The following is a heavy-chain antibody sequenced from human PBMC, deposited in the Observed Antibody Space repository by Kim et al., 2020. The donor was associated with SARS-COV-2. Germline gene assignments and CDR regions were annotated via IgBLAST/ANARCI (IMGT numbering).Heavy chain of an antibody. J-gene: IGHJ4*02. V-gene: IGHV1-2*04. CDR1: GYTFTGYY. D-gene: IGHD2-15*01. CDR3: ARGEHVVVVADTGYDY. CDR2: INPNSGGT. Sequence: ASVKVSCKASGYTFTGYYMHWVRQAPGQGLEWMGWINPNSGGTNYAQKFQGWVTMTRDTSISTAYMELSRLRSDDTAVYYCARGEHVVVVADTGYDYWGQGTLVTVSS.